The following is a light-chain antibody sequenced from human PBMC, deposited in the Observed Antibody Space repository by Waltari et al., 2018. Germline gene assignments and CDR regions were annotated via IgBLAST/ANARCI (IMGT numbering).Light chain of an antibody. CDR3: SSQSSDNVVL. CDR2: DVS. CDR1: SSDVGGYNS. J-gene: IGLJ2*01. V-gene: IGLV2-14*03. Sequence: QSALTQPASVSGSPGQSITIACTGTSSDVGGYNSVSWYQDHPGQAPKVLIYDVSERPSGISERFSGSKSGNTASLTISGLQAEDEADYYCSSQSSDNVVLFGGGTKLTVL.